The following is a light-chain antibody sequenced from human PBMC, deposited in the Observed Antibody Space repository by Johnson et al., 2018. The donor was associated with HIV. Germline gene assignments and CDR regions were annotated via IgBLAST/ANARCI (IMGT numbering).Light chain of an antibody. CDR3: GTWDSSLNAYV. V-gene: IGLV1-51*01. CDR2: DTI. J-gene: IGLJ1*01. Sequence: QSVLTQPPSVSAAPGQKVTISCSGGSSNIAYNYVSWYQQLPGTAPKLLIYDTIKRHSGIPDRFSGSKSGTSATLGITGLQTGDEADYYCGTWDSSLNAYVFGAATKVAVL. CDR1: SSNIAYNY.